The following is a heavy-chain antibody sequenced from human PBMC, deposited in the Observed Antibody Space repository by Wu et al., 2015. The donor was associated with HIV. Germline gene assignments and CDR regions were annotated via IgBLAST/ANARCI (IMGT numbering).Heavy chain of an antibody. D-gene: IGHD1-26*01. CDR3: ARDGGSYSGTNWYYYYMDV. CDR2: IIPIFGPA. CDR1: GGIFSNFG. Sequence: QVQLVQSGAEMKKPGSSMKVSCKASGGIFSNFGVSWLRQAPGQGLEWMGGIIPIFGPANYAQKFQGRVTITADESTSTSYMELGSLTSDDTAVYYCARDGGSYSGTNWYYYYMDVWGTGTTVTVSS. V-gene: IGHV1-69*12. J-gene: IGHJ6*03.